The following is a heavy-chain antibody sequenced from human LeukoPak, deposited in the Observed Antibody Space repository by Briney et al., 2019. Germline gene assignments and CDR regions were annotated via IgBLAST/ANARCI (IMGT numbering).Heavy chain of an antibody. CDR1: GYSISSGYY. CDR2: IYHSGST. V-gene: IGHV4-38-2*02. CDR3: ARVRIVVVLREGVNAFDI. J-gene: IGHJ3*02. Sequence: PSETLSLTCTVSGYSISSGYYWGWIRQPPGKGLEWIGSIYHSGSTYYNPSLKSRVTISVDTSKNQFSLKLSSVTAADTAVYYCARVRIVVVLREGVNAFDIWGQGTMVTVSS. D-gene: IGHD3-22*01.